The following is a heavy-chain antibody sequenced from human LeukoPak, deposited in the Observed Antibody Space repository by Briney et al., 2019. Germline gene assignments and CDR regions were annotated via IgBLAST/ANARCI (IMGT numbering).Heavy chain of an antibody. D-gene: IGHD7-27*01. J-gene: IGHJ6*03. V-gene: IGHV4-4*07. Sequence: PSETLSLACTVPARSISSYYWSWVRQPAGKGLEWIGRIYTSGSTNYNPSLKSRVTMSVDTSKNQFSLKPSSVTAADTAVYYCARQTGAYYYYMDVWGKGTTVTVSS. CDR3: ARQTGAYYYYMDV. CDR1: ARSISSYY. CDR2: IYTSGST.